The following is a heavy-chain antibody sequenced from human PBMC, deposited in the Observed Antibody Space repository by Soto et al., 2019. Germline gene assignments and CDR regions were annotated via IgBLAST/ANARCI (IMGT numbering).Heavy chain of an antibody. CDR2: ISSSGSTI. D-gene: IGHD3-16*02. V-gene: IGHV3-11*01. J-gene: IGHJ5*02. Sequence: GGSLRLSCAASGFTFSDYYMSWIRQAPGKGLEWVSYISSSGSTIYYADSVKGRFTISRDNSKNTLYLQMSSLRAEDTAIYYCAKKIYHRFDPWGPGTLVTVSS. CDR3: AKKIYHRFDP. CDR1: GFTFSDYY.